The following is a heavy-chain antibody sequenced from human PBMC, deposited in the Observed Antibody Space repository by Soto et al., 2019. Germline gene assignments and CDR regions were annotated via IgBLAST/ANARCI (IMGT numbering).Heavy chain of an antibody. J-gene: IGHJ4*02. CDR1: GFTFNTYD. CDR3: AKAAKRAWLAYRIDY. CDR2: ISGGGGST. D-gene: IGHD3-22*01. V-gene: IGHV3-23*01. Sequence: EVQLLESGGDLVQPGGSLRLSCTASGFTFNTYDMSWVRQAPGKGLEWMSAISGGGGSTYYADSVKGRFSISRDNSKNTLSMQMNNMRAADTAVYFCAKAAKRAWLAYRIDYGGPGTLGTVSS.